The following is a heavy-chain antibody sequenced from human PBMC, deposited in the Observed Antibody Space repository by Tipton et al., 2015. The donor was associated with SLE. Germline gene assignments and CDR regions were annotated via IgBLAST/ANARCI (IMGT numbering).Heavy chain of an antibody. Sequence: TLSLTCTVSGGSIYNSSLYWAWIRQPPGMGLEWIGNIYYSGTTYYNPSLRSRLTMSEDTSTNQFSLKLSSVTAADTAVYYCARGGYSSGWYGDYFVYCGQGTLVTVSS. D-gene: IGHD6-19*01. CDR2: IYYSGTT. J-gene: IGHJ4*02. CDR3: ARGGYSSGWYGDYFVY. V-gene: IGHV4-39*07. CDR1: GGSIYNSSLY.